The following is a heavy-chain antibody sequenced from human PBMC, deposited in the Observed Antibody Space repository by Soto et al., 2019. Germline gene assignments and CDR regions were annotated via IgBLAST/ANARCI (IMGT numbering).Heavy chain of an antibody. CDR3: AREESDYVKY. V-gene: IGHV4-34*01. Sequence: QVQLQQWGAGLLKPSETLSLTCAVYGGAFSGYYWSWIRQPPGKGLEWIGEINHSGSTNYNPSLKSRVTISVDTSKNQFSLKLSSVDAADTAVYYCAREESDYVKYWGQGTLVTVSS. CDR2: INHSGST. CDR1: GGAFSGYY. D-gene: IGHD4-17*01. J-gene: IGHJ4*02.